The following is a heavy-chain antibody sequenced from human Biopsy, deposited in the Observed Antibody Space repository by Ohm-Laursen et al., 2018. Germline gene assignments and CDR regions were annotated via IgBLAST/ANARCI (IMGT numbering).Heavy chain of an antibody. CDR1: GFTFRDCG. V-gene: IGHV3-30*03. Sequence: RSLRLSCSASGFTFRDCGMLWVRQAPDKGLEWVALISYDGSNKYYAESVKGRFTISRDNSKSALSLQMTSLRAEDTAVYYCARDQRGPSLLEAKLTPNYFDYWGRGSLVTVSS. CDR2: ISYDGSNK. D-gene: IGHD1-1*01. CDR3: ARDQRGPSLLEAKLTPNYFDY. J-gene: IGHJ4*02.